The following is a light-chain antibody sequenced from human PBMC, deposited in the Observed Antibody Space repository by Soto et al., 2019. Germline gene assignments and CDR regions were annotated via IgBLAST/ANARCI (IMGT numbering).Light chain of an antibody. J-gene: IGKJ1*01. CDR3: QQYYTTPWT. CDR1: QSVLYSSNNKNY. CDR2: WAS. Sequence: DIVMTQSPDSLAVSLGERATINCKSSQSVLYSSNNKNYLAWYQQKPGQPPKALIYWASTRESGVPDRFSGRGSGTEFPPPISSLQAEDVGVYYCQQYYTTPWTFGQGTKVEIK. V-gene: IGKV4-1*01.